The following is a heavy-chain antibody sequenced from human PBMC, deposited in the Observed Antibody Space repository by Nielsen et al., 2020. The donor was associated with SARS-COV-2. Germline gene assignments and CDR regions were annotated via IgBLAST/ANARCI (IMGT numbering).Heavy chain of an antibody. Sequence: GGSPKIPCKGSGYSFTSYWIGWVRQMSGKGLEWMGIIYPGDSDTRYSPSFQGQVTISADKSISTAYLQWSSLKASDTAMYYCARPTFLWFGESPGAFDIWGQGTMVTVSS. CDR2: IYPGDSDT. CDR3: ARPTFLWFGESPGAFDI. V-gene: IGHV5-51*01. D-gene: IGHD3-10*01. CDR1: GYSFTSYW. J-gene: IGHJ3*02.